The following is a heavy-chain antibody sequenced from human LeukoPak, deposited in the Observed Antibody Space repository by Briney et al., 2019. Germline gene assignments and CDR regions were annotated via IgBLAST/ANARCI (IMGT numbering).Heavy chain of an antibody. CDR2: ISFDGRNK. D-gene: IGHD5-18*01. Sequence: GGSLRLSCAASGFTFSSYAMSWVRQAPGKGLEWVAVISFDGRNKYFADSVKGRFTISRDNSKNTLHLQMNSLRAEDTAVYYCAKEKYRGYSYGSGDYWGQGTLVTVSS. J-gene: IGHJ4*02. V-gene: IGHV3-30*18. CDR3: AKEKYRGYSYGSGDY. CDR1: GFTFSSYA.